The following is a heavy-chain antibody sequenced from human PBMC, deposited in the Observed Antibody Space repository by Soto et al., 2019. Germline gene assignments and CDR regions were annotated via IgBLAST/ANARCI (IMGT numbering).Heavy chain of an antibody. Sequence: QVQLVQSGAAVKKPGSSVKVSCKASGGSVSSYRFSWVRQAPGQGLEWMGGINPIFGTPNYAQKFQGRVSITADESTSTAYMELISLRSADTAVYFCATFCSGTSYYFDSWGQGTLVTVSS. CDR1: GGSVSSYR. V-gene: IGHV1-69*12. CDR3: ATFCSGTSYYFDS. CDR2: INPIFGTP. J-gene: IGHJ4*02. D-gene: IGHD3-3*01.